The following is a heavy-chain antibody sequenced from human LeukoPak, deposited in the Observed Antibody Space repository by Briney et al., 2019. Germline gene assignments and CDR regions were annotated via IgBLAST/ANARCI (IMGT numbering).Heavy chain of an antibody. V-gene: IGHV1-69*13. CDR2: IIPIFGAA. J-gene: IGHJ4*02. CDR1: GGTFSSYA. Sequence: ASVKVSCKASGGTFSSYAIIWVRQAPGQGLEWMGGIIPIFGAANYAQKFQGRVTITADESTSTAYMELSSLRSEDTAVYYCARVDDSSGYYFDYWGQGTLVTVSS. D-gene: IGHD3-22*01. CDR3: ARVDDSSGYYFDY.